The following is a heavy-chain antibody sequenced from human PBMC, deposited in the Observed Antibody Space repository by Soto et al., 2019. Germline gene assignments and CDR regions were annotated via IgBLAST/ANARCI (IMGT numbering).Heavy chain of an antibody. CDR2: INPSGGST. D-gene: IGHD2-15*01. Sequence: ASVKVSCKASGYTFTSYYMHWVRQAPGQGLEWMGIINPSGGSTSYAQKFQGRVTMTRDTSTSTVYMELSSLRSEDTAVYYCARDRRYCSGGSCSDYFDYWGQGTLVTVSS. CDR3: ARDRRYCSGGSCSDYFDY. V-gene: IGHV1-46*03. J-gene: IGHJ4*02. CDR1: GYTFTSYY.